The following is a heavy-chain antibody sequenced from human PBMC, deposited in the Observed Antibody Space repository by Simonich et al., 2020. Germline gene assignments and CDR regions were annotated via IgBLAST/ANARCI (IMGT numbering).Heavy chain of an antibody. CDR2: KKQDGSEK. D-gene: IGHD7-27*01. V-gene: IGHV3-7*01. Sequence: EVQLVESGGGLVQPGGSLRLSCAASGFTFSSYWMSWVRQAPGKGLEGVANKKQDGSEKYYVDSGKGRFTISRDNAKNSLYLQMNSLRAEDTAVYYCARDGLGTAYYYYMDVWGKGTTVTVSS. CDR1: GFTFSSYW. J-gene: IGHJ6*03. CDR3: ARDGLGTAYYYYMDV.